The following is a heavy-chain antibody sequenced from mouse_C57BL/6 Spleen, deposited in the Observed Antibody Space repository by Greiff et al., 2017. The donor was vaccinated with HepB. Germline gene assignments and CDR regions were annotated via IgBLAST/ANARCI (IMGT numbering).Heavy chain of an antibody. J-gene: IGHJ2*01. D-gene: IGHD1-1*01. Sequence: VQLQQSGAELVRPGASVTLSCKASGYTFTDYEMHWVKQTPVHGLEWIGAIDPETGGTAYNQKFKGKAILTADKSSCTAYMELRSLTSEDAAVYDCTRTYYSYLDYWARGATLTVSS. CDR3: TRTYYSYLDY. V-gene: IGHV1-15*01. CDR2: IDPETGGT. CDR1: GYTFTDYE.